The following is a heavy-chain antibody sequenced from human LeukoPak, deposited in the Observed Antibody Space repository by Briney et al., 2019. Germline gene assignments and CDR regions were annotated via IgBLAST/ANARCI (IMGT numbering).Heavy chain of an antibody. CDR1: GYTFTSYA. CDR2: INPKSGGT. D-gene: IGHD2-21*01. Sequence: ASVKVSCKASGYTFTSYAMHWVRQAPGQGLEWMGWINPKSGGTNYAQKFHGRVAMTRDTSISTAYMELSRLRSDDTAVYFCATQYSPFAFDIWGQGTMVTVSS. CDR3: ATQYSPFAFDI. J-gene: IGHJ3*02. V-gene: IGHV1-2*02.